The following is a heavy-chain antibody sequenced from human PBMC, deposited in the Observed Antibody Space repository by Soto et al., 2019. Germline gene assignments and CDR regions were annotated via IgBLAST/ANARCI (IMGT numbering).Heavy chain of an antibody. J-gene: IGHJ6*04. CDR2: VKSKTDGGTT. CDR1: GFIFSNAW. V-gene: IGHV3-15*07. Sequence: GSLRLSCAASGFIFSNAWINWVRQAPGKGLEWVGRVKSKTDGGTTDFAAPVKGRFAISRDDSKNMVYLEMNSLKTEDTGVYYCARDDVLCDGGRCYGVPLDVWGKGTTVTVSS. D-gene: IGHD2-15*01. CDR3: ARDDVLCDGGRCYGVPLDV.